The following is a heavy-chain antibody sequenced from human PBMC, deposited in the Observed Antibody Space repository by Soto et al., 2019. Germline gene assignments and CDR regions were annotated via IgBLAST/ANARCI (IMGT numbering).Heavy chain of an antibody. D-gene: IGHD2-8*02. CDR1: GFTCSSYD. Sequence: GGSLRLSCAASGFTCSSYDMSWVRQAPGKGLEWVSTILVGGSTHYPDSVKGRFTISRDNSKNTVFLQMNSLAAGDTAVYYCAKATATGGGAFDICGQGTMVTVSS. J-gene: IGHJ3*02. CDR2: ILVGGST. CDR3: AKATATGGGAFDI. V-gene: IGHV3-23*01.